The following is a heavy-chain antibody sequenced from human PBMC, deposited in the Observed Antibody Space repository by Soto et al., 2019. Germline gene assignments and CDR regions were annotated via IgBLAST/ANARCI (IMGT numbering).Heavy chain of an antibody. CDR3: ARDANPPGPFM. CDR1: GFTFSSYG. CDR2: IWYDGSNK. D-gene: IGHD3-16*01. Sequence: GGSLRLSCAASGFTFSSYGMHWVRQAPGKGLEWVAVIWYDGSNKYYADSVKGRFTISRDNSKNTLYLQMNSLRAEDTAVYYCARDANPPGPFMWGQGTLVTVSS. V-gene: IGHV3-33*01. J-gene: IGHJ4*02.